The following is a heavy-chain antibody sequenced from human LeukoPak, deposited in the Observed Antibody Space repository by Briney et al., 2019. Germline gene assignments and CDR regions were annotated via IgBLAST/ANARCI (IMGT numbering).Heavy chain of an antibody. D-gene: IGHD3-10*01. J-gene: IGHJ6*04. CDR3: ARHFSQLLWFGELGYGMDV. CDR2: IDPSDSYT. V-gene: IGHV5-10-1*01. Sequence: GESLKISCKGSGYSFTSYWISWVRQMPGKGLEWMGRIDPSDSYTNYSPSFQGHVTISADKSISTAYLQWSSLKASDTAMYYCARHFSQLLWFGELGYGMDVWGKGITVTVSS. CDR1: GYSFTSYW.